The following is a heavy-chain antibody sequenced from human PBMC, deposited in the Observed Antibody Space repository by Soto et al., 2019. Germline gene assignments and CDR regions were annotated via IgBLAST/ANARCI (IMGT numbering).Heavy chain of an antibody. D-gene: IGHD2-2*01. V-gene: IGHV1-2*02. CDR1: GYTFTGYY. J-gene: IGHJ6*02. Sequence: QVQLVQSGAEVKTPGASVRVSCKASGYTFTGYYIHWVREAPGQGLEWMGWINPQTGGTSYGQKFQGKITLSRDTSIHTAYLELSRLRFDDAAVYFCARERYQVISDGMDVWGQGTTVTVSS. CDR3: ARERYQVISDGMDV. CDR2: INPQTGGT.